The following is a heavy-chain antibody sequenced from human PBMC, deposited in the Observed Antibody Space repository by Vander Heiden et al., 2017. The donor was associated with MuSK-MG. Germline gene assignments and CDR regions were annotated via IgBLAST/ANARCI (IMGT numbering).Heavy chain of an antibody. CDR2: IYYSGST. J-gene: IGHJ5*02. Sequence: QLQLQESGPGLVKPSETLSLTCTVSGGSISSSSYYWGWIRQPPGKGLEWIGSIYYSGSTSYNPALKSRVTISVDTSKNQFSLKLSSVTAADTAVYYCARNVLLWFGEFPSLGWFDPWGQGTLVTVSS. D-gene: IGHD3-10*01. V-gene: IGHV4-39*01. CDR3: ARNVLLWFGEFPSLGWFDP. CDR1: GGSISSSSYY.